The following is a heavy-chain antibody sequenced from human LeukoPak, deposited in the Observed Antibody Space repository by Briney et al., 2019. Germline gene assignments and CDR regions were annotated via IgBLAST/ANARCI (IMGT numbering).Heavy chain of an antibody. J-gene: IGHJ4*02. CDR1: GGSISTYY. D-gene: IGHD2-2*02. V-gene: IGHV4-59*08. CDR2: IYSSGNT. CDR3: ARRYTASPGERFDY. Sequence: SETLSLTCTVSGGSISTYYWTWIRQPPGKGLEWIGYIYSSGNTNYNPSLSSRVTISLDTSKNLFSLMLRSLTAADTAVYYCARRYTASPGERFDYWGQGILVTVSS.